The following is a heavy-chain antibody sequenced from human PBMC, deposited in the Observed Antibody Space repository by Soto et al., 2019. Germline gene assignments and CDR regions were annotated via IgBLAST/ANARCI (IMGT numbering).Heavy chain of an antibody. J-gene: IGHJ4*02. Sequence: GASVKVSCKASGYTFTSYYMHWVRQAPGQGLEWMGIINPSGGSTSYAQKFQCRVTMTRDMSTSTVYMELSSLRSEDTAVYYCARGSTRITMIVVVRHFDYWGQGTLVTVSS. CDR2: INPSGGST. V-gene: IGHV1-46*01. D-gene: IGHD3-22*01. CDR3: ARGSTRITMIVVVRHFDY. CDR1: GYTFTSYY.